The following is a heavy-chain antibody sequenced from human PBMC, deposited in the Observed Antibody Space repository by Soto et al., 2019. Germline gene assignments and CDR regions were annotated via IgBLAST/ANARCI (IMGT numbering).Heavy chain of an antibody. CDR1: GFTFSSYA. V-gene: IGHV3-23*01. D-gene: IGHD6-13*01. J-gene: IGHJ1*01. CDR2: ISGSGGST. Sequence: GGSLRLSCAASGFTFSSYAMSWVRQAPGKGLEWVSAISGSGGSTYYADSVKGRFTISRDNSKNTLYLQMNSLRAEDTAVYYCAKDGNHTAAAGTRGPGAEYFQHWGQGTLVTVSS. CDR3: AKDGNHTAAAGTRGPGAEYFQH.